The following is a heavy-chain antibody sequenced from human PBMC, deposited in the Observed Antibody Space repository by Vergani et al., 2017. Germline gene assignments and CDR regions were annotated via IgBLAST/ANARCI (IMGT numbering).Heavy chain of an antibody. CDR2: IRNKAYGGTT. J-gene: IGHJ5*02. CDR1: GFSFGDYA. CDR3: ARGEAMART. V-gene: IGHV3-49*04. Sequence: EVQLVESGGGLVPPGRSLRLSCAASGFSFGDYAMTWVRQAPGKGLEWVAFIRNKAYGGTTEYAASVKGRFTISRDDSKNTLYLQMNSLRAEDTAVYYCARGEAMARTWGQGTLVTVSS. D-gene: IGHD5-18*01.